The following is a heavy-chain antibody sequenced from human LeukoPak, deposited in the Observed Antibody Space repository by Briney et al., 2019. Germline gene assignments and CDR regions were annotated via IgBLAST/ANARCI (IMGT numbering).Heavy chain of an antibody. CDR2: IYYSGST. D-gene: IGHD3-22*01. V-gene: IGHV4-59*01. CDR1: GGSISSYY. J-gene: IGHJ4*02. CDR3: ARGTLYDSSGQTFDY. Sequence: SETLSLTCTVSGGSISSYYWSWIRQPPGKGLEWIGYIYYSGSTNYNPSLRSRVTISVDTSKNQFSLKLSSVTAADTAVYYCARGTLYDSSGQTFDYWGQGTLVTVSS.